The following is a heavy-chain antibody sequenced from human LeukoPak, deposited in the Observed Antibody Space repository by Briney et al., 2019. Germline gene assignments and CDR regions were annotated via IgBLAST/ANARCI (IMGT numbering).Heavy chain of an antibody. D-gene: IGHD3-16*01. Sequence: PGGSLRLSLSAYGFTFSTYEMNRVGQAPGKGLEWLSYISSSGTTIYYAHSVKGRFTISRDNAKNSLYLHMNSLRAEDTTVYYFARGGNYDYLWRAFGLWGQGTMVTVSS. CDR3: ARGGNYDYLWRAFGL. J-gene: IGHJ3*01. V-gene: IGHV3-48*03. CDR1: GFTFSTYE. CDR2: ISSSGTTI.